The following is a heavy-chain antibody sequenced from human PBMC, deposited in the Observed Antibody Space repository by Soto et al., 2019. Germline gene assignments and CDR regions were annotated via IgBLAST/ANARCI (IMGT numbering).Heavy chain of an antibody. CDR1: GFTFTSYE. V-gene: IGHV3-48*03. J-gene: IGHJ3*02. CDR2: ISSSVNTI. Sequence: GGSLRLSCAASGFTFTSYEMNRVRQAPGKGLEWVSYISSSVNTIYYADSVKGRFTISRVNAKSSLYLQMDSLRAEDTAVYYCARDQGDAFDIWGQGTMVT. CDR3: ARDQGDAFDI.